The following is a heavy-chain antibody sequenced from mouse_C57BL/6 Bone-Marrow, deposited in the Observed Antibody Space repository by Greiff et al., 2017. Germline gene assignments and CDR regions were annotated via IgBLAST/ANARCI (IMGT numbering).Heavy chain of an antibody. V-gene: IGHV1-64*01. CDR2: IHPNSGST. D-gene: IGHD2-10*02. CDR1: GYTFTSYW. J-gene: IGHJ2*01. Sequence: QVQLKESGAELVKPGASVKLSCKASGYTFTSYWMHWVKQRPGQGLEWIGMIHPNSGSTNYNEKFKSKATLTVDKSSSTAYMQLSSLTSEDSAVYYGARWKYGKPYFDYWGQGTTLTVSS. CDR3: ARWKYGKPYFDY.